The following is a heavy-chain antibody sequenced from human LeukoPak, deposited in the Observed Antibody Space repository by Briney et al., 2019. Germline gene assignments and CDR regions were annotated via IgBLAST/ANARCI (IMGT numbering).Heavy chain of an antibody. J-gene: IGHJ4*02. CDR1: GFTFSFYW. Sequence: GGSLRLSCAASGFTFSFYWMSWVRQAPGKGLEWVANIKKDGSEEYYVDSVKGRFTITRDNAQNSLYLQMNSLRAEDTAVYYCARFYDTGWYGHFDYWGQGALVAVST. V-gene: IGHV3-7*01. CDR3: ARFYDTGWYGHFDY. CDR2: IKKDGSEE. D-gene: IGHD6-19*01.